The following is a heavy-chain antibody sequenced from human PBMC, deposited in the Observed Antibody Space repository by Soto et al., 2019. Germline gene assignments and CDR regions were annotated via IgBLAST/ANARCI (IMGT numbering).Heavy chain of an antibody. J-gene: IGHJ4*02. CDR3: ARGDSGGTLGYFDY. D-gene: IGHD2-15*01. Sequence: QVQLVESGGGVVQPGRSLRLSCAASGFSFNSFAMHWVRQAPGKGLEWVAVISYDGSNKYYADSVKGRFTISRDNSKNTLALQMNSRRDDDPAVYYCARGDSGGTLGYFDYWGQGTLVTVSA. CDR1: GFSFNSFA. CDR2: ISYDGSNK. V-gene: IGHV3-30-3*01.